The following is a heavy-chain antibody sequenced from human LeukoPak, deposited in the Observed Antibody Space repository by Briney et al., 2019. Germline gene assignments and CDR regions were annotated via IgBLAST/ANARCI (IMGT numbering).Heavy chain of an antibody. CDR2: IIPIFGTA. V-gene: IGHV1-69*13. CDR3: ARARRTTVTTPYWFDP. J-gene: IGHJ5*02. Sequence: ASVKVSCKASGGTFSSYAISWVRQAPGQGLEWMGEIIPIFGTANYAQKFQGRVTITADESTSTAYMELSRLRSDDTAVYYCARARRTTVTTPYWFDPWGQGTLVTVSS. D-gene: IGHD4-17*01. CDR1: GGTFSSYA.